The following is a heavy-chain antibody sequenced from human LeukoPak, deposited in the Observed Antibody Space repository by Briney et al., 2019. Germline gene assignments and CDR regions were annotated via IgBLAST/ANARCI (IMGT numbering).Heavy chain of an antibody. D-gene: IGHD1-26*01. V-gene: IGHV4-39*07. J-gene: IGHJ5*02. CDR1: GGSISSSSCY. CDR2: IYYSGST. Sequence: KPSETLSLTCTVSGGSISSSSCYWGWIRQPPGKGLEWIGSIYYSGSTYYNPSLKSRVTMSVDTSKNQFSLKLSSVTAADTAVYYCARDPRFLDPGRGVAPDWFDPWGQGTLVTVSS. CDR3: ARDPRFLDPGRGVAPDWFDP.